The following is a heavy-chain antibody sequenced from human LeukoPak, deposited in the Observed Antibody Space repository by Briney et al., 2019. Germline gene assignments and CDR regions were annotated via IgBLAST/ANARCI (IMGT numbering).Heavy chain of an antibody. CDR3: ARDSSYGDIAVWLKLYYYYYGMDV. CDR1: GLAFGDYW. Sequence: PGGSLRLSCEASGLAFGDYWMTWVRQAPGKGPECVANIKQDGSETHYVDSVKGRFTIFRDNAKNSLYLQMNSLRAEDTAVYYCARDSSYGDIAVWLKLYYYYYGMDVWGQGTTVTVSS. J-gene: IGHJ6*02. CDR2: IKQDGSET. V-gene: IGHV3-7*01. D-gene: IGHD4-17*01.